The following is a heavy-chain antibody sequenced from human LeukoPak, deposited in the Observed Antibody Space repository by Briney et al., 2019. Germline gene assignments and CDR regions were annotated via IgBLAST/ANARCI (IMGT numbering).Heavy chain of an antibody. J-gene: IGHJ4*02. V-gene: IGHV4-39*07. D-gene: IGHD2-15*01. CDR1: GGSISSSSYY. Sequence: SETLSLTCTVSGGSISSSSYYWGWIRQPPGKGLEWIGSIYYSGSTYYNPSLKSRVTISVDTSKNQLSLKLSSVTAADTAVYYCARVGENCSGGSCYSGYWGQGTLVTVSS. CDR3: ARVGENCSGGSCYSGY. CDR2: IYYSGST.